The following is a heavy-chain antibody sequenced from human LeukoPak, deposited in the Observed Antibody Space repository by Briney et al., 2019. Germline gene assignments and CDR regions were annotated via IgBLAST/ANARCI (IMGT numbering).Heavy chain of an antibody. CDR3: AKSGSGFDGYYFDY. CDR1: GFTFSNSA. CDR2: ISGSGGST. Sequence: GGSLRLSCAASGFTFSNSAMSWVRQAPGEGLEWVSAISGSGGSTYYADSVKGRFTISRDNSKNTLYPQMNSLRAEDTAVYYCAKSGSGFDGYYFDYWGQGTLVTVSS. J-gene: IGHJ4*02. D-gene: IGHD3-3*01. V-gene: IGHV3-23*01.